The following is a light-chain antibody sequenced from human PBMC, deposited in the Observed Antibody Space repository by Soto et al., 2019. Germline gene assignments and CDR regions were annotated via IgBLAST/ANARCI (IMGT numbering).Light chain of an antibody. CDR1: QTLSNY. CDR3: QQSFSPLLT. V-gene: IGKV1-39*01. CDR2: GAS. J-gene: IGKJ4*01. Sequence: DLPMTQSPSSVSASVGDRVTITCRASQTLSNYLTWFQQKPGKAPKVLIYGASTLQSGVPSRFSGSGSGAEFTLTISSLQPEDFATYYCQQSFSPLLTFGGGTKVEMK.